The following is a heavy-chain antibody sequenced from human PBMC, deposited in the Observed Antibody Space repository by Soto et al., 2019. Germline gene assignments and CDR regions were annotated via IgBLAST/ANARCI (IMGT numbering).Heavy chain of an antibody. Sequence: PVGSLRLSCEASGLNFTKHPMIWVRQGPGKGLEWVAAISGRTGDTAYADPVRGRFTLSRDSSKSIAYLQMNSLKTEDTAVYYCTVYSGRYDLNYFDYWGQGTLVTVSS. CDR3: TVYSGRYDLNYFDY. J-gene: IGHJ4*02. V-gene: IGHV3-23*01. CDR1: GLNFTKHP. CDR2: ISGRTGDT. D-gene: IGHD1-26*01.